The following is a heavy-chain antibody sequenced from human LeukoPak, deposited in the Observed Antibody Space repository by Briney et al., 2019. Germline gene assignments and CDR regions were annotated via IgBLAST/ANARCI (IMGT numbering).Heavy chain of an antibody. Sequence: GASVKVSCKTSGYTFTNYYMHWVRQAPGQGLEWMGIINPTLGRTSYSQGFQGRVTFTWATSTRTVYMELSSLTSDDTAVYYCARSPGSGGLSPYYFDSWGQGTLVTVSS. D-gene: IGHD6-25*01. CDR2: INPTLGRT. CDR3: ARSPGSGGLSPYYFDS. J-gene: IGHJ4*02. V-gene: IGHV1-46*01. CDR1: GYTFTNYY.